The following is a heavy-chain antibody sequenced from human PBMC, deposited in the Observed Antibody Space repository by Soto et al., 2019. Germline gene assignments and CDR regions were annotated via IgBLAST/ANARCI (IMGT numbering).Heavy chain of an antibody. CDR3: ARGRRAAACIRGFLYHYYYMEV. J-gene: IGHJ6*03. D-gene: IGHD6-13*01. V-gene: IGHV4-34*01. CDR2: INHRGST. Sequence: QVQLQQWGAGLLKPSETLSLTCAVYGGSFSDYYWHWIRQPPGKGLEWIGEINHRGSTKFNPSLKSRVTILVDTSKHQFSLKLSSVTAADTAVYFCARGRRAAACIRGFLYHYYYMEVWGQGTTVAVSS. CDR1: GGSFSDYY.